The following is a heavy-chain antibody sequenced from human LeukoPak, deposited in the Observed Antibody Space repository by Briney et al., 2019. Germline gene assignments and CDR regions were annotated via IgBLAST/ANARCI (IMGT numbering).Heavy chain of an antibody. J-gene: IGHJ4*02. CDR2: ISDSGTT. Sequence: SETLSLTCAVAGVPVNDFHWSWIRQSPGRGLEWLGWISDSGTTNYNPSFRSRLAISADTSKSQLSLELTSVTDADTAVYYCARHVEHAAYFRYWGQGSLVTVSS. D-gene: IGHD1/OR15-1a*01. CDR1: GVPVNDFH. CDR3: ARHVEHAAYFRY. V-gene: IGHV4-59*08.